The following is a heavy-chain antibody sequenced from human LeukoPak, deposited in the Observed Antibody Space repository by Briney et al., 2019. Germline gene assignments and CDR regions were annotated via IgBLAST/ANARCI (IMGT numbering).Heavy chain of an antibody. CDR3: ARHRNYYGSGSYYYYYYYGMDV. J-gene: IGHJ6*02. CDR2: IYYSGST. Sequence: SQTLSLTCTVSGGSISSGDYYWSWIRQPPGKGLEWIGYIYYSGSTNYNPSLKSRVTISVDTSKNQFSLKLSSVTAADTAVYYCARHRNYYGSGSYYYYYYYGMDVWGQGTTVTVSS. V-gene: IGHV4-61*08. D-gene: IGHD3-10*01. CDR1: GGSISSGDYY.